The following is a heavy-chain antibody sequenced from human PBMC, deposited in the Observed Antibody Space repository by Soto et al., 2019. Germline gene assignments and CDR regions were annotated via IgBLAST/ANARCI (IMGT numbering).Heavy chain of an antibody. D-gene: IGHD6-19*01. J-gene: IGHJ4*02. CDR1: GFTFSSYS. V-gene: IGHV3-21*01. CDR2: ISSSSSYI. CDR3: ARQGIAVAGDSLDY. Sequence: EVQLVESGGGLVKPGGSLRLSCAASGFTFSSYSMNWVRQAPGKGLEWDSSISSSSSYIYSADSVKGRFTISRDNAKNALYLQMNSLRAEDTAVYYWARQGIAVAGDSLDYWGQGTLVTVSS.